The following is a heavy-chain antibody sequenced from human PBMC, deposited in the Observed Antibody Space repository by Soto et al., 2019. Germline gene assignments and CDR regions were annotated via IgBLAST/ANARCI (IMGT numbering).Heavy chain of an antibody. V-gene: IGHV1-69*02. J-gene: IGHJ4*02. D-gene: IGHD3-3*01. CDR3: AGGGYYDFWSGYEFDY. CDR2: IIPILGIA. Sequence: QVQLVQSGAEVKKPGSSVKVSCKASGGTFSSYTISWVRQAPGQGLEWMGRIIPILGIANYAQTFQGRVTITADKSTSTASMELSSLRSEDTAVYYWAGGGYYDFWSGYEFDYWGQGTLVTVSS. CDR1: GGTFSSYT.